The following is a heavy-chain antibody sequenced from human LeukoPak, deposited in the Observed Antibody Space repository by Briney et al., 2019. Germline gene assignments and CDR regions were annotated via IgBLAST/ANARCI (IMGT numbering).Heavy chain of an antibody. CDR3: AREAVYDSSGPNYYYGMDV. V-gene: IGHV1-2*02. CDR1: GYTFTGYY. D-gene: IGHD3-22*01. CDR2: INPNSGGT. Sequence: ASVKVSCKASGYTFTGYYMHWVRQAPGQGLEWMGWINPNSGGTNYAQKFQGRVTMTRDTSISTAYMELSRLRFDDTAVYYCAREAVYDSSGPNYYYGMDVWGQGTTVTVSS. J-gene: IGHJ6*02.